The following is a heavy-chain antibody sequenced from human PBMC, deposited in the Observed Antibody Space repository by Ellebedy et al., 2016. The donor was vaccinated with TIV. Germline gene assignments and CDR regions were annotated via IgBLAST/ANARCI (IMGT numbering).Heavy chain of an antibody. CDR1: GFIFSGHW. CDR3: ARDFRYGNDWDSTAPGY. J-gene: IGHJ4*02. V-gene: IGHV3-11*01. Sequence: GESLKISXAASGFIFSGHWMSWIRQAPGKGLEWVAYITGSGRTTYYTDSVKGRFTISRDNTKTSLYLQMNSLRAEDTAVYYCARDFRYGNDWDSTAPGYWGQGILVTV. D-gene: IGHD2/OR15-2a*01. CDR2: ITGSGRTT.